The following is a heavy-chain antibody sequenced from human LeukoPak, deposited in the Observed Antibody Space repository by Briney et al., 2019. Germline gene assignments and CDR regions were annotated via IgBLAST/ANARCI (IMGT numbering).Heavy chain of an antibody. J-gene: IGHJ6*03. CDR1: GGSFSGYY. CDR2: INHSGST. CDR3: ARGDLPDYYYYYMDV. Sequence: SETLSLTCAVYGGSFSGYYWSWIRQPPGKGLEWIGEINHSGSTNYNPSLKSRVTISVDTSKNQFSLKLSSVTAADTAVYYCARGDLPDYYYYYMDVWGKGTTATVSS. V-gene: IGHV4-34*01.